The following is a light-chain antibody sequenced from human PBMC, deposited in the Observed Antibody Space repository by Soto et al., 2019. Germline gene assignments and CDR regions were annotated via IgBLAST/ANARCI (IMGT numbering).Light chain of an antibody. J-gene: IGKJ1*01. CDR2: RVS. V-gene: IGKV2-30*01. CDR3: MQGTHWPRT. Sequence: DVVLHQSPLSLPVTLGQPASISCRSSQSLIYSDGNTYLNWFHQRPGQSPRRLIYRVSNRDSGVPDRFSGSGSGTDFTLQISRVEAEDVGVYYCMQGTHWPRTFAQGTKVAIK. CDR1: QSLIYSDGNTY.